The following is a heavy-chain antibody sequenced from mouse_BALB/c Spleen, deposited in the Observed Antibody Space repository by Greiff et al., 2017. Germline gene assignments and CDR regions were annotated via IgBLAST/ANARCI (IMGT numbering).Heavy chain of an antibody. CDR2: IDPFNGGT. D-gene: IGHD2-4*01. V-gene: IGHV1S135*01. CDR1: GYSFTSYY. Sequence: EVKLQQSGPELMKPGASVKISCKASGYSFTSYYMHWVKQSHGKSLEWIGYIDPFNGGTSYNQKFKGKATLTVDKSSSTAYMHLSSLTSEDSAVYYCAPTTMITYFDYWGQGTTLTVSS. CDR3: APTTMITYFDY. J-gene: IGHJ2*01.